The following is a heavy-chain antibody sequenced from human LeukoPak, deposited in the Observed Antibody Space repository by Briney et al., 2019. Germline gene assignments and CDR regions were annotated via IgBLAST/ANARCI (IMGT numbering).Heavy chain of an antibody. D-gene: IGHD6-19*01. Sequence: GRSLRLSCAASGFTFSDYSMNWVRQAPGKGLEWVSYISGTTKTIYYADSVKGRFTISRDNSKNTLYLQMNSLRAEDTAVYYCARGPLGSSGWYYFDYWGQGTLVTVSS. J-gene: IGHJ4*02. CDR2: ISGTTKTI. CDR3: ARGPLGSSGWYYFDY. CDR1: GFTFSDYS. V-gene: IGHV3-48*01.